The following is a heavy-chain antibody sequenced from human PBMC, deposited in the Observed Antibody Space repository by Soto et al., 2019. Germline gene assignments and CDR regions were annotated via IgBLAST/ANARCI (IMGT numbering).Heavy chain of an antibody. D-gene: IGHD1-7*01. J-gene: IGHJ6*03. Sequence: SETLSLTCAVYGGSFSGYYWSWIRQPPGEGLEWIGEINHSGSTNYNPSLKSRVTISVDTSKNQFSLNLHSVTPEDTAVYYCAGTTSLQWYYMDVWDKGTTVTVSS. CDR3: AGTTSLQWYYMDV. V-gene: IGHV4-34*01. CDR1: GGSFSGYY. CDR2: INHSGST.